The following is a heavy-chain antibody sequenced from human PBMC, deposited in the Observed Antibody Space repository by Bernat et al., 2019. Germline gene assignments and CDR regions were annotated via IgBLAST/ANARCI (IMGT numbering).Heavy chain of an antibody. J-gene: IGHJ4*02. Sequence: EVQLVESGGDLVQPGGSLRLSCAASGFTFSSYSMNWVRQAPGKGLEWVSYISSSSSTIYYADSVKGRFTISRDNAKNSLYLQMNSLRDEDMAVYYCARERADYCGSGSYCYYFDYWGQGTLVTVSS. D-gene: IGHD3-10*01. CDR3: ARERADYCGSGSYCYYFDY. CDR2: ISSSSSTI. V-gene: IGHV3-48*02. CDR1: GFTFSSYS.